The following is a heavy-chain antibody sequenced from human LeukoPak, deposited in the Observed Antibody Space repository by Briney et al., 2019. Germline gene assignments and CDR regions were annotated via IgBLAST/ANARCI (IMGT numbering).Heavy chain of an antibody. CDR2: INSDGSTT. D-gene: IGHD3-22*01. CDR1: GFTFSTYW. V-gene: IGHV3-74*01. J-gene: IGHJ4*02. Sequence: GGSLRLSCAASGFTFSTYWMHWVRQAPGKGLVWVSPINSDGSTTTYGDSVRGRFTISRDNAKNTLNLQMNSVTAEDTAVYYCARAGGYGGVLNFWGQGTLVTVSS. CDR3: ARAGGYGGVLNF.